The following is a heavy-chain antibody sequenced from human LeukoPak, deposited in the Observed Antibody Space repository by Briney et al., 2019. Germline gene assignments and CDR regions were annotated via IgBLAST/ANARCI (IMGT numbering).Heavy chain of an antibody. D-gene: IGHD3-10*01. CDR1: GFTFSSYA. J-gene: IGHJ4*02. Sequence: GGSLRLSCAASGFTFSSYAMHWVRQAPGKGLEWVAVISYDGSNKYYADSVKGRFTISRDNSKNTLYLQMNSLRAEDTAVYYCAREHVWELAHFDYWGQGTLVTVSS. V-gene: IGHV3-30-3*01. CDR3: AREHVWELAHFDY. CDR2: ISYDGSNK.